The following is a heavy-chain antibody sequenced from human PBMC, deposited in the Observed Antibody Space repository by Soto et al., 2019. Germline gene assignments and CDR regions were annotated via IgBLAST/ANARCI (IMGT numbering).Heavy chain of an antibody. CDR1: GGSISSGGYY. CDR3: ARIVEMATIMY. CDR2: IYYSGST. V-gene: IGHV4-31*03. J-gene: IGHJ4*02. D-gene: IGHD5-12*01. Sequence: QVQLQESGPGLVKPSQTLSLTCTVSGGSISSGGYYWSWIRHHPGKGLEWIGYIYYSGSTYYNPSPKGRVTISGDTSKNQFSLKLSSVTAADTSVYYSARIVEMATIMYWCQGTLVTVSS.